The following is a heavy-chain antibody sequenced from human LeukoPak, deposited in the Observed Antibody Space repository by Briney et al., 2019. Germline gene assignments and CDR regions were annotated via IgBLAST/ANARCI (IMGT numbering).Heavy chain of an antibody. Sequence: ASVKVSCKASGYTFTGYCMHWVRQAPGQGLEWMGWINPNSGGTNYAQKFQGRVTMTRDTSISTAYMELSRLRSDDTAVYYCARDCPTAGDIFDYWGQGTLVTVSS. J-gene: IGHJ4*02. V-gene: IGHV1-2*02. CDR2: INPNSGGT. CDR3: ARDCPTAGDIFDY. CDR1: GYTFTGYC. D-gene: IGHD2-21*01.